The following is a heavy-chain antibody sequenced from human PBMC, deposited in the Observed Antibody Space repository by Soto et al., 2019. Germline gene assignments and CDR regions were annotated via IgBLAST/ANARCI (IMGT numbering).Heavy chain of an antibody. D-gene: IGHD1-26*01. CDR2: ISGSGGST. CDR3: ANDPHHSRVGATTFDY. CDR1: GFTLSSYA. V-gene: IGHV3-23*01. Sequence: EVQLLESGGGLVQPGGSLRLSCAASGFTLSSYAMSWVRQAPGKGLEWVSAISGSGGSTYYADSVKGRFTISRDNSKNTLYLQMTSLRAEDTAVYYCANDPHHSRVGATTFDYWGQGPLVTVSS. J-gene: IGHJ4*02.